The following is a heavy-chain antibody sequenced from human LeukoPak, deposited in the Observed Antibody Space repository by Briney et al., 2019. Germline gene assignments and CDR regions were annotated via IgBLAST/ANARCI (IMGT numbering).Heavy chain of an antibody. CDR3: AKAPLVTGITGY. D-gene: IGHD1-20*01. V-gene: IGHV3-23*01. Sequence: GGSLRLSCAASGFTFSSYAMSWVRQAPGKGLEWVSTMSGGGPTYYADSVKGRFTISRDNSKNTLYLQMNSLRAEGTAVYFCAKAPLVTGITGYWGQGTLVTVSS. CDR1: GFTFSSYA. J-gene: IGHJ4*02. CDR2: MSGGGPT.